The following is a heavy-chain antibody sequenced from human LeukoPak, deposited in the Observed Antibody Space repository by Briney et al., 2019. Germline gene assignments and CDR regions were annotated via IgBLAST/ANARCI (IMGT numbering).Heavy chain of an antibody. V-gene: IGHV5-51*01. CDR1: GYSFTTYW. D-gene: IGHD3-16*01. CDR2: IYPDDSDT. J-gene: IGHJ3*02. Sequence: GESLKISCKGSGYSFTTYWIGWVRQMPGKGLEWMGIIYPDDSDTRYSPSFQGQVTISADKSISTAYVQWSSLMASDTAMYYCVRGSYGSASDIWGQGTMVTVSS. CDR3: VRGSYGSASDI.